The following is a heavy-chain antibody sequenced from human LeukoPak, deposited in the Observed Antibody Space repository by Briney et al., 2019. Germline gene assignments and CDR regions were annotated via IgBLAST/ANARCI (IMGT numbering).Heavy chain of an antibody. CDR2: IYTGGSP. J-gene: IGHJ6*02. D-gene: IGHD2-2*01. Sequence: SETLSLTCTVSGGSISSYYWSWIRQPAGKGLEWIGRIYTGGSPNYNPSLKSRVTISVDTSKNQFSLKLSSVTAADTAVYYCARFSGVPAASHIPAYYYYYYGMDVWGQGTTVTVSS. CDR1: GGSISSYY. V-gene: IGHV4-4*07. CDR3: ARFSGVPAASHIPAYYYYYYGMDV.